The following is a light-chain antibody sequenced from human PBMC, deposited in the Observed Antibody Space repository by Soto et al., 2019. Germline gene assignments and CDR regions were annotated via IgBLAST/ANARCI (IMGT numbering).Light chain of an antibody. Sequence: SVLTHPPSSSDSPGQRVTISCSGSSSNVGSNAVNWYQQLPGTAPTLLIYSNNERLSGVPDRFSGSKSGTSASLAISGLQSEDEADYYCATWDDSPNGYVFGTGTKVTVL. CDR3: ATWDDSPNGYV. V-gene: IGLV1-44*01. CDR2: SNN. CDR1: SSNVGSNA. J-gene: IGLJ1*01.